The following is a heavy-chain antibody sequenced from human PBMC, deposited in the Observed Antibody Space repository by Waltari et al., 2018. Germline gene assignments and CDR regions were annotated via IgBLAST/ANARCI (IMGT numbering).Heavy chain of an antibody. CDR3: ARASRIMITFGGVIAFDP. V-gene: IGHV4-39*01. CDR1: VASISNDTYS. D-gene: IGHD3-16*02. J-gene: IGHJ5*02. CDR2: IYHTGST. Sequence: QLQLQESGPGLVKPSESLSLTCTVSVASISNDTYSWGGVRQPPGKGLEWVGSIYHTGSTYYNPSLKSRVTVSQDTPRNQFSLKLSSVTAADTALYYCARASRIMITFGGVIAFDPWGQGTLVTVSS.